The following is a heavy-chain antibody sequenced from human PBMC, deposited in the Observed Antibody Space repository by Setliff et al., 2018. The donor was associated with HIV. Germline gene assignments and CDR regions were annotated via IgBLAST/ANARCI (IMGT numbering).Heavy chain of an antibody. Sequence: PSETLSLTCTVSGGSISSSSYYWGWIRQPPGKGLEWIGSIYYSGSTYYNPSLKSRVTISVDTSKNQFSLKLSSVTAADTAVYFCATMNYDSSGYYSDWGQGTRGTSPQ. D-gene: IGHD3-22*01. CDR1: GGSISSSSYY. CDR3: ATMNYDSSGYYSD. CDR2: IYYSGST. J-gene: IGHJ4*02. V-gene: IGHV4-39*01.